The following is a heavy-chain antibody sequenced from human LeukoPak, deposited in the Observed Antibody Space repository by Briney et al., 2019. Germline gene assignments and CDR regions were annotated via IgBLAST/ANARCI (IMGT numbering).Heavy chain of an antibody. CDR2: IIPIFGTA. Sequence: SVKVSCKASGGTFSSYAISWVRQAPGQGHEWMGGIIPIFGTANYAQKFQGRVTITADESTSTAYMELSSLRSEDTAVYYCARSRGYDSRDWFDPWGQGTLVTVSS. CDR1: GGTFSSYA. V-gene: IGHV1-69*13. D-gene: IGHD3-3*01. J-gene: IGHJ5*02. CDR3: ARSRGYDSRDWFDP.